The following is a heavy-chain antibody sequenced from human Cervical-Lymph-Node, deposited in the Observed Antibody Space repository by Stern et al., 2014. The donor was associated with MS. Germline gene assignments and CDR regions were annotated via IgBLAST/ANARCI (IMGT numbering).Heavy chain of an antibody. CDR3: AKDRGYTGNLYFDY. V-gene: IGHV3-30*18. CDR1: GFTFSNYA. D-gene: IGHD5-12*01. J-gene: IGHJ4*02. CDR2: ISHDGSNR. Sequence: VQLVESGGGVVQPGRSLRLSCAASGFTFSNYAMHWVRQAPGKGLEWGALISHDGSNRYYADSVKGRLTISRDNSNNTVYLQMNSLRVEDTAVYYCAKDRGYTGNLYFDYWGQGTLVTVSS.